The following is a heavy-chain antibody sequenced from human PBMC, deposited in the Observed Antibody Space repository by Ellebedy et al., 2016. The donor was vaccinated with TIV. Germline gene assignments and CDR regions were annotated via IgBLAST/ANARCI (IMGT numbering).Heavy chain of an antibody. CDR1: GFTFSDYG. D-gene: IGHD1-26*01. Sequence: GESLKISXVASGFTFSDYGMHWVRQAPGKGPEWVGTIIYNGDKTYYASSVGGRFTISRDNSRNTVYLQMNSLRVDDTARYSCAKDRSSGTYRNWFNPWGQGTLVTVSS. V-gene: IGHV3-30*02. CDR3: AKDRSSGTYRNWFNP. CDR2: IIYNGDKT. J-gene: IGHJ5*02.